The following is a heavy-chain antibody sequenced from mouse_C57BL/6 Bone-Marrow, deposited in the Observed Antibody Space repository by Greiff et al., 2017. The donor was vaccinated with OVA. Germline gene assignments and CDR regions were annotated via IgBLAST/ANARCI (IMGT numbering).Heavy chain of an antibody. CDR1: GFNIKNTY. J-gene: IGHJ4*01. V-gene: IGHV14-3*01. D-gene: IGHD2-3*01. Sequence: VQLQQSVAELVRPGASVKLSCTASGFNIKNTYMHWVKQRPEQGLAWIGRIDPANGNTKYAPTFQGKATITADTSSNTAYMQLSSLTSEDTAIDYCARLRWLLSYYAMDYWGQGTSVTVSS. CDR3: ARLRWLLSYYAMDY. CDR2: IDPANGNT.